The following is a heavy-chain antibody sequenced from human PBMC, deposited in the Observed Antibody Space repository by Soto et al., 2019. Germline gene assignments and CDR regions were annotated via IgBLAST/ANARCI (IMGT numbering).Heavy chain of an antibody. CDR2: IIPIFGTA. CDR3: ARTSIAVAGTYYYYGMDV. CDR1: GGTFSSYA. V-gene: IGHV1-69*06. J-gene: IGHJ6*02. Sequence: SVKVSCKASGGTFSSYAISWVRQAPGQGLEWMRGIIPIFGTANYAQKFQGRVTITADKSTSTAYMELSSLRSEDTAVYYCARTSIAVAGTYYYYGMDVWGQGTTVTVSS. D-gene: IGHD6-19*01.